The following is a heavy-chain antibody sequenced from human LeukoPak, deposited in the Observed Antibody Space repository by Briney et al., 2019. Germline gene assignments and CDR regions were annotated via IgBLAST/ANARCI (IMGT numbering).Heavy chain of an antibody. Sequence: GSVKVSCKASGYTFTRYYLHWVRQAPGQGLEWMGIIFTSAGTTNYAQKFQGRVTMTRDMSTSTVYMELSSLTSEDTAVYYCVREFSGGYFDYWGQGTLVTVSS. D-gene: IGHD3-16*01. J-gene: IGHJ4*02. CDR2: IFTSAGTT. V-gene: IGHV1-46*01. CDR3: VREFSGGYFDY. CDR1: GYTFTRYY.